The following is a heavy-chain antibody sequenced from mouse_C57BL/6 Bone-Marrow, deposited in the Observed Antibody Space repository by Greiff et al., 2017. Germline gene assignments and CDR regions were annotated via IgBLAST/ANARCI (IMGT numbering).Heavy chain of an antibody. D-gene: IGHD2-1*01. CDR3: ARSPLYGNYEEYYAMDY. CDR1: GYTFTNYW. V-gene: IGHV1-63*01. CDR2: IYPGGGYT. J-gene: IGHJ4*01. Sequence: QVQLQQSGAELVRPGTSVKMSCKASGYTFTNYWIGWAKQRPGHGLEWIGDIYPGGGYTNYNEKFKGKATLTADKSSSTAYMQFSSLTSEDSAIYYCARSPLYGNYEEYYAMDYWGQGTSVTVSS.